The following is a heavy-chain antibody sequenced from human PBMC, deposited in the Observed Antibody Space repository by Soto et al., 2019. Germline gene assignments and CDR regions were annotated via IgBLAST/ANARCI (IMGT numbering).Heavy chain of an antibody. J-gene: IGHJ4*02. V-gene: IGHV3-30*18. CDR3: AKDRGWSSADLEY. CDR2: MSYDGSSK. CDR1: GFNFSSFG. Sequence: GGSLRLSCAASGFNFSSFGMHWVRQAPGKGLEWVALMSYDGSSKYYQDSLKGRFTISRDKSKNTLYLQMSSLRVEDMAVYYCAKDRGWSSADLEYWGQGTLVTVSS. D-gene: IGHD6-19*01.